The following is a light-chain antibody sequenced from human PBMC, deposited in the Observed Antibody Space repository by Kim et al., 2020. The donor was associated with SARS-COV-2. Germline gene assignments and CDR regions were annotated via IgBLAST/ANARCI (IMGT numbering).Light chain of an antibody. CDR2: GAS. J-gene: IGKJ2*01. V-gene: IGKV3-20*01. Sequence: FSPGERATLSCRASQSVSSSYLAWYQQKPGQAPRLLIYGASSRATGIPDRFSGSGSGTDFTLTISRLEPEDFAVYYCQQYGSLRYTFGQGTKLEI. CDR3: QQYGSLRYT. CDR1: QSVSSSY.